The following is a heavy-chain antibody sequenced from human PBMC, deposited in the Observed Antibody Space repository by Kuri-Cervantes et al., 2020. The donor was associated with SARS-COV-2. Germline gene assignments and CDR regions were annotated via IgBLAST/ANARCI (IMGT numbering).Heavy chain of an antibody. CDR2: IYYGGST. V-gene: IGHV4-61*01. D-gene: IGHD1-26*01. CDR3: ARPLVGAYDAFDI. CDR1: DGSIRSSSYY. J-gene: IGHJ3*02. Sequence: SETLSLTCTVSDGSIRSSSYYWSWIRQPPGKGLEWIGYIYYGGSTNYNPSLKSRVTISVDTSKNQFSLKLSSVTAADTAVYYCARPLVGAYDAFDIWGQGTMVTVSS.